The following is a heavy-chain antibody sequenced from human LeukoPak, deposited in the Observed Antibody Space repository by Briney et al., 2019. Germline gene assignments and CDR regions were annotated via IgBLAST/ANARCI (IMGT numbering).Heavy chain of an antibody. CDR3: ARDGGLGHCSSTSCPGDGMDV. D-gene: IGHD2-2*03. V-gene: IGHV1-8*01. J-gene: IGHJ6*02. CDR2: MNPNSGNT. CDR1: GYTFTSYD. Sequence: ASVKVSCKASGYTFTSYDINWVRQATGQGLEWMGWMNPNSGNTGYAQKFQGRVTMTRNTSISTAYMELSSLRSEDTAVYYCARDGGLGHCSSTSCPGDGMDVWGQGTTVTVSS.